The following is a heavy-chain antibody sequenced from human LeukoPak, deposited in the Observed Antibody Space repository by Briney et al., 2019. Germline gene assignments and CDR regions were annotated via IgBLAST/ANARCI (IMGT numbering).Heavy chain of an antibody. CDR1: GFIFSNYA. Sequence: GGSLRLSCAASGFIFSNYALMWLRQSPGKGLEWVSAIRGSGGGTFYADSVKGRFTISRDNSKNTLYLQMNGLRAEDTAVYYCARDPNGDYIGAFDMWGRGTLVTVSS. J-gene: IGHJ3*02. D-gene: IGHD4-17*01. V-gene: IGHV3-23*01. CDR3: ARDPNGDYIGAFDM. CDR2: IRGSGGGT.